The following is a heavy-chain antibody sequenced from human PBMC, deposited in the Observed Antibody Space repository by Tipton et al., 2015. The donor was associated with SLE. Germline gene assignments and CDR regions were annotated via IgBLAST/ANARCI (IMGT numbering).Heavy chain of an antibody. J-gene: IGHJ4*02. D-gene: IGHD3-3*01. V-gene: IGHV3-33*08. CDR2: IWYDGSKK. Sequence: RSLRLSCAASGFTFSSYGMHWVRQAPGKGLEWVAVIWYDGSKKYYADSVKGRFTVSRDNSKNTLYLQMNSLRAEDTAVYYCARAWDFWNGYKEYWGQGTLVTVSS. CDR1: GFTFSSYG. CDR3: ARAWDFWNGYKEY.